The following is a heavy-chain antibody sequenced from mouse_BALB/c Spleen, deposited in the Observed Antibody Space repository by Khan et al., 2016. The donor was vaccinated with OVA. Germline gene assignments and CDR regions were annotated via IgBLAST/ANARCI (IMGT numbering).Heavy chain of an antibody. CDR2: IWSDGST. CDR1: GFSLTSYA. CDR3: ARHQFPLSMDS. J-gene: IGHJ4*01. V-gene: IGHV2-6-2*01. Sequence: VQLQESGPDLVAPSQSLSITCTVSGFSLTSYAIHWVRQPPGKGLEWLVVIWSDGSTTYNSALKSRLSISKDNSKGQVFLKINILQTDDTAMYYCARHQFPLSMDSWGQGTSVTVAS.